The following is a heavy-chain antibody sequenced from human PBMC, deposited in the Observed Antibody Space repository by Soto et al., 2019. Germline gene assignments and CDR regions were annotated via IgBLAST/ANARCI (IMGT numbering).Heavy chain of an antibody. CDR1: GGSISSSSYY. CDR3: ARRQSSSWYGL. Sequence: SDTLSLTCTVSGGSISSSSYYWGWIRHPPGKGLEWIGSIYYSGSTYYNPSLKSRVTISVDTSKNQFSLKLSSVTAADTAVYYCARRQSSSWYGLWGQGTLVTVS. V-gene: IGHV4-39*01. CDR2: IYYSGST. J-gene: IGHJ4*02. D-gene: IGHD6-13*01.